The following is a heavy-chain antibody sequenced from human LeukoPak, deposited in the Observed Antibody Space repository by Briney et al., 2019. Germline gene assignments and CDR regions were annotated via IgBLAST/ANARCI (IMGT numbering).Heavy chain of an antibody. CDR1: GYTFTSYG. CDR3: ARGAGYSSSWYPPGVDY. Sequence: ASVKVSCKASGYTFTSYGISWVRQAPGQELEWMGWISAYNGNTNYAQKLQGRVTMTTDTSTSTAYMEPRSLRSDDTAVYYCARGAGYSSSWYPPGVDYWGQGTLVTVSS. J-gene: IGHJ4*02. D-gene: IGHD6-13*01. CDR2: ISAYNGNT. V-gene: IGHV1-18*04.